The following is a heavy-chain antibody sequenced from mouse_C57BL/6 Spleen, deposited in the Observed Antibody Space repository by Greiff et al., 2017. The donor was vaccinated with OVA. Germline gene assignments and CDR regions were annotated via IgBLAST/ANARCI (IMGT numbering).Heavy chain of an antibody. CDR3: ARPGGNYDYYAMEY. Sequence: QVQLQQPGAELVKPGASVKMSCKASGYTFTSYWITWVKQRPGQGLEWIGDIYPGSGSTNDNEKFKSKATLTVYTSSSTAYMQLSSLTSEDSAVYYCARPGGNYDYYAMEYWGQGASVTVS. J-gene: IGHJ4*01. CDR1: GYTFTSYW. V-gene: IGHV1-55*01. D-gene: IGHD2-1*01. CDR2: IYPGSGST.